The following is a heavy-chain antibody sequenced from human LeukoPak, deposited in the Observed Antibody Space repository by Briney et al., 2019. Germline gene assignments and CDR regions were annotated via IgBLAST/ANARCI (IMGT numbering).Heavy chain of an antibody. D-gene: IGHD3-22*01. CDR3: AKDLYYDRPYNAFDI. CDR2: IKQDGSEK. Sequence: GGSLRLSCAASGFTFSSYWMSWVRQAPGKGLEWVANIKQDGSEKYYVDSVKGRFTSSRDNAKNTLYLQMNSLRAEDTAVYYCAKDLYYDRPYNAFDIWGQGTMVTVSS. V-gene: IGHV3-7*03. J-gene: IGHJ3*02. CDR1: GFTFSSYW.